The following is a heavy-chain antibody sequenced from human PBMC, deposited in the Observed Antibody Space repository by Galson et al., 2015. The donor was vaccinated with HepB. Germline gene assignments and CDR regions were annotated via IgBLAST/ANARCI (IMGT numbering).Heavy chain of an antibody. D-gene: IGHD6-13*01. CDR3: ARDALYSSSWSHDYYYMDV. CDR2: IYYSGST. Sequence: LSLTCTVSGGSISSSSYYWGWIRQPPRKGLEWIGSIYYSGSTYYNPSLKSRVTISVDTSKNQFSLKLSSVTAADTAVYYRARDALYSSSWSHDYYYMDVWGKGTTVTVSS. CDR1: GGSISSSSYY. J-gene: IGHJ6*03. V-gene: IGHV4-39*07.